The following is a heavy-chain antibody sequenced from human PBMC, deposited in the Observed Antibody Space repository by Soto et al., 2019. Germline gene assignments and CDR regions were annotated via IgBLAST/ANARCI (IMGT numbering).Heavy chain of an antibody. Sequence: ASVKVSCKASGYTFTGYYMHWVRQAPGQGLEWMGWINLNSGGTNYAQKFQGRVTMTRDTSISTAYMELSRLRSDDTAVYYCARDEGQWLVSYYYYGMDVWGQGTTVTVSS. J-gene: IGHJ6*02. CDR1: GYTFTGYY. CDR3: ARDEGQWLVSYYYYGMDV. D-gene: IGHD6-19*01. V-gene: IGHV1-2*02. CDR2: INLNSGGT.